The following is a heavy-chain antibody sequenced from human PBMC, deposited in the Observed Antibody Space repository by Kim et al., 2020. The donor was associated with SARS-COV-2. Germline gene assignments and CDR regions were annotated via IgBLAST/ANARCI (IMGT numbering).Heavy chain of an antibody. CDR3: ATAGYCSSTSCYRGLDY. J-gene: IGHJ4*02. D-gene: IGHD2-2*03. Sequence: AVKGRLTSSRDNSKNTLYLQMNSLRAEDTAVYYCATAGYCSSTSCYRGLDYWGQGTLVTVSS. V-gene: IGHV3-23*01.